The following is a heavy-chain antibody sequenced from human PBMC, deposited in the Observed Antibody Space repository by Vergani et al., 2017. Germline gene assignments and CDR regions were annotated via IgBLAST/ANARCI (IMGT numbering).Heavy chain of an antibody. D-gene: IGHD3-3*01. CDR1: GFTFSSYA. Sequence: EVQLLESGGGLVQPGGSLRLSCAASGFTFSSYAMSWVRQAPGKGLEWVSAISGSGGSTYYADSVKGRFTISADKSISTAYLQWSSLKASDTAMYYCARGRAYYDFWSGYYSGATASGGMDVWGQGTTVTVSS. J-gene: IGHJ6*02. V-gene: IGHV3-23*01. CDR3: ARGRAYYDFWSGYYSGATASGGMDV. CDR2: ISGSGGST.